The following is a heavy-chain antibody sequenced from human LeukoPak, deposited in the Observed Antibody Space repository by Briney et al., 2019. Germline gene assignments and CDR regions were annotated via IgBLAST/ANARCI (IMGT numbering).Heavy chain of an antibody. Sequence: PSETLSLTCTVSGGSISSYYWSWIRQPAGKGLEWIGRIYTSGSTNYNPSLKSRVTMSVDTSKNQFSLKLSSVTAADTAVYYCARVFTPGPPAGYYYYYMDVWGKGTTVTVSS. J-gene: IGHJ6*03. CDR2: IYTSGST. CDR1: GGSISSYY. V-gene: IGHV4-4*07. D-gene: IGHD3-10*01. CDR3: ARVFTPGPPAGYYYYYMDV.